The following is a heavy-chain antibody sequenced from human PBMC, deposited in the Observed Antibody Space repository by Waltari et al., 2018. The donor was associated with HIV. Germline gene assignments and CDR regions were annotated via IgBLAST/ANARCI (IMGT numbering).Heavy chain of an antibody. CDR1: GFSLSSSGVR. CDR3: AHRSYGDLWGGLFGAGMDV. V-gene: IGHV2-5*01. CDR2: IYWNGDK. J-gene: IGHJ6*02. Sequence: QITLRESGPTVVKPTQTLTLTCTYSGFSLSSSGVRVAWIRQPPGKALEWPAVIYWNGDKRYSPSLQNRVTSTKDSARNQVVLTMTNVDPVDTATYYCAHRSYGDLWGGLFGAGMDVWGQGITVTVSS. D-gene: IGHD3-3*01.